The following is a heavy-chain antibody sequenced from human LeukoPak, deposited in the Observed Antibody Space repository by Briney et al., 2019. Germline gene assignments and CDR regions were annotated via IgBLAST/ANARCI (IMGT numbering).Heavy chain of an antibody. CDR1: GGSFSGYY. CDR2: INHSGST. V-gene: IGHV4-34*01. D-gene: IGHD3-3*01. Sequence: SETLSLTCAVYGGSFSGYYWSWIRQPPGKGLEWIGEINHSGSTNYNPSLKSRVTISVDTSKNQFSLKLSSVTAADTAVYYCARLKGFWSGYPEGEEDAFDIWGQGTMVTVSS. CDR3: ARLKGFWSGYPEGEEDAFDI. J-gene: IGHJ3*02.